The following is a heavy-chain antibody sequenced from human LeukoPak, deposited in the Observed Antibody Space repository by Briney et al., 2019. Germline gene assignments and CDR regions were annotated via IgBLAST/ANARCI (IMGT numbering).Heavy chain of an antibody. CDR3: AREIVGDNLAPFDY. D-gene: IGHD1-26*01. CDR2: INPSGGST. CDR1: GYTFTSYY. Sequence: ASVKVSCKASGYTFTSYYMHWVRQAPGQGLEWMGIINPSGGSTSYAQKFQGRVTMTRDTSISTAYMELSRLRSDDTAVYYCAREIVGDNLAPFDYWGQGTLVTVSS. J-gene: IGHJ4*02. V-gene: IGHV1-46*01.